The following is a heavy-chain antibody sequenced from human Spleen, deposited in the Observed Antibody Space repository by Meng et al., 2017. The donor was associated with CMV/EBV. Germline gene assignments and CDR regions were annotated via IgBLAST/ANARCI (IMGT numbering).Heavy chain of an antibody. CDR1: GGSISSSSYY. J-gene: IGHJ6*02. CDR2: IYYSGST. V-gene: IGHV4-39*07. D-gene: IGHD2-2*01. Sequence: SETLSLTCTVSGGSISSSSYYWGWNRQPPGKGLEWIGSIYYSGSTYHNPSLRGRVTIPVDTSKNQFSLKLSSVTAADTAVYYCARARPHCSSTSCYPYRMDVWGQGTTVTVSS. CDR3: ARARPHCSSTSCYPYRMDV.